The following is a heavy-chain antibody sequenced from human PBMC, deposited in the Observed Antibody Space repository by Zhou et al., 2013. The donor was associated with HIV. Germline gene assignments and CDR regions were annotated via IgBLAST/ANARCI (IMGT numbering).Heavy chain of an antibody. CDR2: ISSFRGYT. Sequence: QVQLVQSGAEVKKPGSSVKVSCKASGGSFSSFVINWVRQAPGQGLEWMGWISSFRGYTNYAQKFQGRVTVTTDTSTSTAYMELRNLRSDDTAVYYCARALSTRWNAGGYYYMDVWGRGTTVT. V-gene: IGHV1-18*01. CDR1: GGSFSSFV. CDR3: ARALSTRWNAGGYYYMDV. D-gene: IGHD1-1*01. J-gene: IGHJ6*03.